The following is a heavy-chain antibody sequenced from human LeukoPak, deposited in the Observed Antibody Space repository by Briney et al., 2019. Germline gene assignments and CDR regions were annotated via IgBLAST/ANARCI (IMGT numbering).Heavy chain of an antibody. CDR2: IWHDGSNK. CDR1: GLTFSSYG. CDR3: AKDRRFGGDWFDP. D-gene: IGHD3-3*01. V-gene: IGHV3-33*06. J-gene: IGHJ5*02. Sequence: QPGRPLRLFRGASGLTFSSYGMHWVGQAPAKGLEWVAVIWHDGSNKYYADSVKGRFTISRDNSKNTLYLQMNSLRAGDTAVYYCAKDRRFGGDWFDPWGQGTLVTVSS.